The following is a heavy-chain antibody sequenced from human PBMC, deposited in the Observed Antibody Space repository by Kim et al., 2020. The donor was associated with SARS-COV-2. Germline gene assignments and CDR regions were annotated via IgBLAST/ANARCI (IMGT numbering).Heavy chain of an antibody. D-gene: IGHD3-10*01. V-gene: IGHV1-18*04. CDR3: ARDSTDVDSYGYDPGHFDY. CDR2: ISAYNGNT. Sequence: ASVKVSCKASGYTFTSYGISWVRQAPGQGLEWMGWISAYNGNTNYAQKLQGRVTMTTDTSTSTAYMELRSLRSDDTAVYYCARDSTDVDSYGYDPGHFDYWGQGTLVTVSS. J-gene: IGHJ4*02. CDR1: GYTFTSYG.